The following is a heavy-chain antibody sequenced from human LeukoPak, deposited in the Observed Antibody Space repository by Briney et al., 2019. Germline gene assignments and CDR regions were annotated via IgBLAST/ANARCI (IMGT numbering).Heavy chain of an antibody. CDR1: GFSFSIYW. CDR2: IKRDGSER. J-gene: IGHJ4*02. D-gene: IGHD4-17*01. CDR3: ARGSSDYGDYGEVDY. Sequence: PGGSLRLSCAASGFSFSIYWMSWVRQAPGKGLEWVTNIKRDGSERYYVDSVKGRFTISRDNAKNSLYLQMNSLRAEDTAVYYCARGSSDYGDYGEVDYWGQGTLVTVSS. V-gene: IGHV3-7*01.